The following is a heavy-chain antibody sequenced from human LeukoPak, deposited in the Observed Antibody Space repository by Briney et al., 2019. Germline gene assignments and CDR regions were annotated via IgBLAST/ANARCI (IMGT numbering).Heavy chain of an antibody. CDR1: GFTFRTYG. D-gene: IGHD3-16*01. V-gene: IGHV3-33*06. CDR3: AKVLGGTGYFDY. J-gene: IGHJ4*02. Sequence: GRSLRLSCAASGFTFRTYGMHWVRQAPGKGLEWVAAIWNDGSSKHYVDSVKGRFTISRDNSKNTVYLQMNSLRVEDTAVYYCAKVLGGTGYFDYWGQGTLVTVSS. CDR2: IWNDGSSK.